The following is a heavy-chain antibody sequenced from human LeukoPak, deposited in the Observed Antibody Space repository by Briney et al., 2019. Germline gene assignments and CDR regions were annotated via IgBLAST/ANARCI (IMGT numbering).Heavy chain of an antibody. CDR2: IKGGGGDQ. Sequence: GGSLRLSCAASGFTFTTYAMGWVRQAPGEGLEWVSSIKGGGGDQFYADSVRGRFTISRDKSKNTLYLQLNSLRVEDTAVYFCAQGGHDFNPFYCWGQGTLVTVSS. J-gene: IGHJ4*02. V-gene: IGHV3-23*01. CDR3: AQGGHDFNPFYC. CDR1: GFTFTTYA. D-gene: IGHD2-21*02.